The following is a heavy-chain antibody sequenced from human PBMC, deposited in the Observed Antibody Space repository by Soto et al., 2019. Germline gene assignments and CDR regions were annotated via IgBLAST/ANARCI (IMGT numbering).Heavy chain of an antibody. CDR1: GGSVSSERHY. Sequence: QVQLQESGPGLVKPSETLSLTCTVSGGSVSSERHYWSWIRQTPVKGLEWIGYIYYTGSNNYNPSLKGRVTMSVDTSRDQVSLRLRSVTRADTAVYYCARDQYDFRSGSYYYAMEVWGQGTKVTVSS. CDR2: IYYTGSN. CDR3: ARDQYDFRSGSYYYAMEV. D-gene: IGHD3-3*01. V-gene: IGHV4-61*01. J-gene: IGHJ6*02.